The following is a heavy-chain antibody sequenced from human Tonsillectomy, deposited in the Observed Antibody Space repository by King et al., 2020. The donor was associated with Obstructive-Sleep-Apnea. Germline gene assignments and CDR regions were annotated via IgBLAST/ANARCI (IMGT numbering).Heavy chain of an antibody. CDR2: INRSGSS. Sequence: QLQQWGAGLLKPSETLSLTCAVYGGSFSGYWTWIRQPPGKGLEWIGEINRSGSSNYSPSLKSRVTISVDTSRNQFSLRLSSVTAADMAVYYCARSTFLKSGYDFFDFWGQGTLVTVSS. V-gene: IGHV4-34*01. CDR1: GGSFSGY. D-gene: IGHD5-12*01. J-gene: IGHJ4*02. CDR3: ARSTFLKSGYDFFDF.